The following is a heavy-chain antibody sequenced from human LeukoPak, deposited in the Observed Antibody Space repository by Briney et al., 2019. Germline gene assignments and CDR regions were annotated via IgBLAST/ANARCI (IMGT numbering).Heavy chain of an antibody. V-gene: IGHV3-7*01. Sequence: GGSLRLSCAASGFTFSSSYWMTWVRQAPGKGLEGVANIKQDGSEEYYVDSVKGRFTISTDNVRNSLYLQMSSLRAEDTAVYYCARGVGATARMYYFDCWGQGTLVTVSS. CDR2: IKQDGSEE. D-gene: IGHD1-26*01. J-gene: IGHJ4*02. CDR1: GFTFSSSYW. CDR3: ARGVGATARMYYFDC.